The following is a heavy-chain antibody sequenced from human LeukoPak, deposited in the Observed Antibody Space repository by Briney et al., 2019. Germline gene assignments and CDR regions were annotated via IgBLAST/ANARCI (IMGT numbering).Heavy chain of an antibody. CDR1: GYTFTSYD. Sequence: ASVKVSCKASGYTFTSYDINWVRQATGQGLEWMGWMNPNSGNTGYAQKFQGRVTMTRNTSISTAYMELSSLRSEDTAVYYCARGTFYYGSGSIPGYGMDVWGQGTTVTVSS. J-gene: IGHJ6*02. D-gene: IGHD3-10*01. CDR2: MNPNSGNT. CDR3: ARGTFYYGSGSIPGYGMDV. V-gene: IGHV1-8*01.